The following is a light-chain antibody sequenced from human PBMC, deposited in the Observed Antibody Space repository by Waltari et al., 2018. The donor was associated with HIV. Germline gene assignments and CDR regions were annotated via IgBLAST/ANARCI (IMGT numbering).Light chain of an antibody. J-gene: IGLJ2*01. CDR2: DND. V-gene: IGLV1-51*01. Sequence: QSVLTQPPSVSAAPGQKVTISCSGSSSNIGSNYVSWYPQFPGTAPKLLIYDNDQRPSGIPDRFSGSKSGTSTTLGISGLQTGDEADYYCGTWDNSLGAVLFGGGTKLTVL. CDR3: GTWDNSLGAVL. CDR1: SSNIGSNY.